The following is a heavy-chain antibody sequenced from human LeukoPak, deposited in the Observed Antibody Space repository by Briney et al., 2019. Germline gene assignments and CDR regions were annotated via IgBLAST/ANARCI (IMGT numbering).Heavy chain of an antibody. CDR1: GGTFRSGS. J-gene: IGHJ4*02. V-gene: IGHV1-69*02. Sequence: SVKVSCKASGGTFRSGSINWVRQAPGQGLEWMGRIVPMPDITTYSQTFQGRVTITADKSTSTAYMEPSSLTSEDTAVYYCARASDLVTTWDYFDSWGQGSLVIVSS. D-gene: IGHD4-17*01. CDR2: IVPMPDIT. CDR3: ARASDLVTTWDYFDS.